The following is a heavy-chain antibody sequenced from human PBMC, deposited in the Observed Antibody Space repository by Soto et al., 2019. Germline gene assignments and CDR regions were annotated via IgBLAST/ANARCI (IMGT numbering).Heavy chain of an antibody. CDR1: GFTFGSYD. CDR3: ARGIAARPPRYYYGMDV. Sequence: GSLRISCAASGFTFGSYDMHWVRQATGKGLEWVSAIGTAGDTYYPGSVKGRFTISRENAKNSLYLQIDSLRAGDTAVYYCARGIAARPPRYYYGMDVWGQGTTVTVSS. D-gene: IGHD6-6*01. V-gene: IGHV3-13*01. CDR2: IGTAGDT. J-gene: IGHJ6*02.